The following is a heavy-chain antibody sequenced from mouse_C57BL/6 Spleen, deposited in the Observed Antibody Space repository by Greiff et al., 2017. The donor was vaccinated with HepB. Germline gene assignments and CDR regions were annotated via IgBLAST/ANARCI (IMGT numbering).Heavy chain of an antibody. J-gene: IGHJ2*01. D-gene: IGHD3-2*01. CDR2: INPSTGGT. CDR1: GYSFTGYY. Sequence: EVQLQESGPELVKPGASVKISCKASGYSFTGYYMNWVKQSPEKSLEWIGEINPSTGGTTYNQKFKAKATLTVDKSSSTAYMQLKSLTSEDSAVYYCEKTARDYFDYWGQGTTLTVSS. CDR3: EKTARDYFDY. V-gene: IGHV1-42*01.